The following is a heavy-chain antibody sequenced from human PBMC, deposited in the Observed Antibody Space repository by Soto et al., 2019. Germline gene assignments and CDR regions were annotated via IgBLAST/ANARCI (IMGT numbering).Heavy chain of an antibody. CDR3: VKDHLMNTVTTGGY. J-gene: IGHJ4*02. CDR2: ISYHGRDE. CDR1: GFSLSNYG. D-gene: IGHD4-17*01. V-gene: IGHV3-30*18. Sequence: QVQLVESGGGVVQPGRSLRLSCAASGFSLSNYGMHWVRQAPGKGLEWVAVISYHGRDEYYADSVKGRFTISRDTSKNTLYLQMNNLRPEDTAVYYCVKDHLMNTVTTGGYWGQGTLVTVSS.